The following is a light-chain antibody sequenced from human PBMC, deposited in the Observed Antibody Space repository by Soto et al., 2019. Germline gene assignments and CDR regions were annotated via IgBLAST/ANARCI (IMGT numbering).Light chain of an antibody. Sequence: DIQMTQSPSSLSASVGARVTITCRASQGISNYLAWYQQRPGKVPKLLIYAASTLQSGVPSRFSGSGSGTDFTLTISSLQPEDVATYYCQKYNSASFTFGPGTKVDIK. CDR3: QKYNSASFT. J-gene: IGKJ3*01. CDR2: AAS. V-gene: IGKV1-27*01. CDR1: QGISNY.